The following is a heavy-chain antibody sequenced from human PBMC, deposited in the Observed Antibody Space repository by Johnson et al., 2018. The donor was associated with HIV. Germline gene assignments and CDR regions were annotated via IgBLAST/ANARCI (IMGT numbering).Heavy chain of an antibody. CDR1: GFTFSRYW. D-gene: IGHD3-10*02. V-gene: IGHV3-30*18. CDR3: AKVGDNVRGLLGLRWAM. Sequence: QVQVVESGGGLVQPGGSLRLSCAASGFTFSRYWMSWVRQAPGKGLEWVAVTSYDGSNKYYADSVKGRFTISRDNSKNTLYLQMNSLRAEDTAVYYCAKVGDNVRGLLGLRWAMWG. J-gene: IGHJ1*01. CDR2: TSYDGSNK.